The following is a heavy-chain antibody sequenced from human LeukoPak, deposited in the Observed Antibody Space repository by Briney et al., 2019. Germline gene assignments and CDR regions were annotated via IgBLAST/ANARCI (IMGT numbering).Heavy chain of an antibody. Sequence: SETLSLTCTVSGGSISSYYWSWIRQPPGKGLEWIGYIYYSGSTNYNPSLKSRVTISVDTSKNQFSLKLSSVTAADTAVYYCARMGPYYDFWSGYDFDYWGQGTPVTVSS. CDR3: ARMGPYYDFWSGYDFDY. CDR1: GGSISSYY. CDR2: IYYSGST. D-gene: IGHD3-3*01. J-gene: IGHJ4*02. V-gene: IGHV4-59*01.